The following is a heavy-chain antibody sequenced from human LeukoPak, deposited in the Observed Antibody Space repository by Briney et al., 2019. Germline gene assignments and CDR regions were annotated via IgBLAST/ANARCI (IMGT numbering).Heavy chain of an antibody. V-gene: IGHV3-48*01. D-gene: IGHD6-13*01. CDR1: GFTFSTYS. CDR3: TRSRPGTEAGQPNFDY. Sequence: GGSLRLSCAASGFTFSTYSRSWVRQAPGKGLEWVSYISSISSIIYYADSVKGRFTISRDNARNSLYLQMNSLRAEDTAVYYCTRSRPGTEAGQPNFDYWGQGTLVTVSS. J-gene: IGHJ4*02. CDR2: ISSISSII.